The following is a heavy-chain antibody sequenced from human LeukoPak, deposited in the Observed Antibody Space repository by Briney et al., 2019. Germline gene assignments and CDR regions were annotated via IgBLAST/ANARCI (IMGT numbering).Heavy chain of an antibody. CDR3: ARADQWDGYKYYFDF. CDR2: MNPNSGNT. CDR1: GYTFTSCD. J-gene: IGHJ4*02. V-gene: IGHV1-8*03. D-gene: IGHD5-24*01. Sequence: GASVRVSCKASGYTFTSCDINWVRQATGQGLEWMGWMNPNSGNTGYAQKFQGRVTITRNTSITTAYMELSGLRSEDTAVYYCARADQWDGYKYYFDFWGQGTLVTVSS.